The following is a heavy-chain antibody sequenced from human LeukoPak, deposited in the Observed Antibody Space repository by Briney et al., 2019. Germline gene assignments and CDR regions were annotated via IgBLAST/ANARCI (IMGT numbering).Heavy chain of an antibody. Sequence: GGSLRLSCAAPGFTFSSYSMNWVRQAPGKGLEWVSSISSSSSYIYYADSVKGRFTISRDNDKNSLYLQMNSLRAEDTAVYYCARVRSGWPDYWGQGTLVTVSS. J-gene: IGHJ4*02. CDR3: ARVRSGWPDY. CDR2: ISSSSSYI. D-gene: IGHD6-19*01. V-gene: IGHV3-21*01. CDR1: GFTFSSYS.